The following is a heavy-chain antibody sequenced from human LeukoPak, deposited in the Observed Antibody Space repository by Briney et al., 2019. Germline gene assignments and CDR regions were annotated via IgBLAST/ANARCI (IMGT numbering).Heavy chain of an antibody. CDR3: TTFYGDYDPVDY. D-gene: IGHD4-17*01. CDR2: IKSKTDGGTT. Sequence: GGSLRLSCAASGFTFSNAWMNWVRQAPGKGLEWVGRIKSKTDGGTTDYAAPVKGRFTISRDDSKITLYLQMNSLETEDTAVYYCTTFYGDYDPVDYWGQGTLVTVSS. J-gene: IGHJ4*02. V-gene: IGHV3-15*07. CDR1: GFTFSNAW.